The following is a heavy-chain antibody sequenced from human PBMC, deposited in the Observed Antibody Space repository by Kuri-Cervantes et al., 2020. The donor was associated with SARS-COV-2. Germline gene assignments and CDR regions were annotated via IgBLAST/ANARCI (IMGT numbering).Heavy chain of an antibody. J-gene: IGHJ6*02. CDR2: ISGSGGST. CDR1: GFTFSSYA. V-gene: IGHV3-23*01. Sequence: GGSLRLSCAASGFTFSSYAMSWVRQAPGKGLEWVSAISGSGGSTYYADSVKGRFTISRDNSKNSLYLQMTRLRTEDTALYYCTKDHNMDVWGQGTTVTVSS. CDR3: TKDHNMDV.